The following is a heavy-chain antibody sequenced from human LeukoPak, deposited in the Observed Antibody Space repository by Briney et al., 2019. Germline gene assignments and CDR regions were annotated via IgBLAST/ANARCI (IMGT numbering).Heavy chain of an antibody. CDR2: ISSYNGNT. V-gene: IGHV1-18*01. CDR3: ARGGELYVAEHYFDY. D-gene: IGHD3-16*01. CDR1: GYTFTSYG. Sequence: ASVKVSCKASGYTFTSYGISWVRQAPGQGLEWMGWISSYNGNTNYAQKLQGRVTMTTDTSTSTAYMELRSLRSDDTAVYYCARGGELYVAEHYFDYRGQGTLVTVSS. J-gene: IGHJ4*02.